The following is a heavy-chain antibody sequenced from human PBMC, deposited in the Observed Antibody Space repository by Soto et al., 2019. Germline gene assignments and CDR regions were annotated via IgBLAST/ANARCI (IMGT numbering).Heavy chain of an antibody. CDR1: GYTFTSYA. CDR3: ASQQQLVLTEYYYGMDV. CDR2: INAGNGNT. J-gene: IGHJ6*02. D-gene: IGHD6-13*01. Sequence: ASVKVSCKASGYTFTSYAMHWVRQAPGQRLEWMGWINAGNGNTKYSQKFQGRVTITRDTSASTAYMELSSLRSEDTAVYYCASQQQLVLTEYYYGMDVWGQGTTVTVSS. V-gene: IGHV1-3*01.